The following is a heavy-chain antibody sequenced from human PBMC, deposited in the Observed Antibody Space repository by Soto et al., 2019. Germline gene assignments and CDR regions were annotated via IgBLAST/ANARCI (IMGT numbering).Heavy chain of an antibody. CDR3: ARERDGYNSNDAFDI. CDR2: IWYDGSNK. D-gene: IGHD1-1*01. V-gene: IGHV3-33*01. J-gene: IGHJ3*02. Sequence: EWSLRLSCAASGFTFSSYGMHWVRQAPGKGLEWVAVIWYDGSNKYYADSVKGRFTISRDNSKNTLYLQMNSLRAEDTAVYYCARERDGYNSNDAFDIWGQGTMVTVSS. CDR1: GFTFSSYG.